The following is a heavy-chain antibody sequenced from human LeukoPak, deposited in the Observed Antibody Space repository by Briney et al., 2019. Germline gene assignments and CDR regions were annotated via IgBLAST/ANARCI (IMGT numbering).Heavy chain of an antibody. D-gene: IGHD3-22*01. Sequence: GGSLRLSCAASGFTFRDYYMNWIRQAPGKGLEWVSYISSSGSTIYYADSVKGRFTISRDNAKNSLYLQMNSLRAEDTAVYYCARDSLDRNSSGYPGFHYWGQGTLVTVSS. V-gene: IGHV3-11*01. CDR3: ARDSLDRNSSGYPGFHY. J-gene: IGHJ4*02. CDR1: GFTFRDYY. CDR2: ISSSGSTI.